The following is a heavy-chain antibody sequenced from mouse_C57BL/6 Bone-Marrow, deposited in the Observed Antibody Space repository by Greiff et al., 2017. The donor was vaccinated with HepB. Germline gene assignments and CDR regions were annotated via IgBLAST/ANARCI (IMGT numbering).Heavy chain of an antibody. CDR2: IYPRSGNT. J-gene: IGHJ3*01. Sequence: QVQLKESGAELARPGASVKLSCKASGYTFTSYGISWVKQRTGQGLEWIGEIYPRSGNTYYNEKFKGKATLTADKSSSTAYMELRSLTSEDSAVYFCAREEDYYSRRFAYWGQGTLVTVSA. D-gene: IGHD2-12*01. V-gene: IGHV1-81*01. CDR1: GYTFTSYG. CDR3: AREEDYYSRRFAY.